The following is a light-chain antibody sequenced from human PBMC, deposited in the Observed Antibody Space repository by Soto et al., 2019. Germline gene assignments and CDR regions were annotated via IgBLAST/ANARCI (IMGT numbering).Light chain of an antibody. V-gene: IGLV1-47*01. CDR3: AAWDDSLSAHVV. CDR1: SSNIGSNF. CDR2: RNN. J-gene: IGLJ2*01. Sequence: SVLTQPPSVSGTPGQRVTISCSGSSSNIGSNFVYWYQQLPGTAPKLLIYRNNQRPSGVPDRFSASKSGTSASLAISALRSEDEADYHCAAWDDSLSAHVVFGGGTKLTVL.